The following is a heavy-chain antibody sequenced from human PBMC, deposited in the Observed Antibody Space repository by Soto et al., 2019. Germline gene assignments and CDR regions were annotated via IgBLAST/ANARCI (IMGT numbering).Heavy chain of an antibody. J-gene: IGHJ4*02. D-gene: IGHD3-22*01. Sequence: SVKVSCKASGGTFSSYAISWVRQAPGQGLEWMGGIIPIFGTANYAQKFQGRVTITADESPSTAYMELRSLRSEDTAVYYCARGVHYDSSGYYYFYWGQGTLVTVSS. CDR1: GGTFSSYA. CDR3: ARGVHYDSSGYYYFY. CDR2: IIPIFGTA. V-gene: IGHV1-69*13.